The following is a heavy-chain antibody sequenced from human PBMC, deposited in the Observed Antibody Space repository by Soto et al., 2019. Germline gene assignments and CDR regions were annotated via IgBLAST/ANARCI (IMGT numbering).Heavy chain of an antibody. Sequence: PGGSLRLSCAASGFTFSSYSMNWVRQAPGKGLEWVSSISSSSSYIYYADSVEGRFTISRDNAKNSLYLQMNSLRAEDTAVYYCARDAAARPNDYYYYYGMDVWGQGTTVTVSS. CDR1: GFTFSSYS. CDR3: ARDAAARPNDYYYYYGMDV. CDR2: ISSSSSYI. D-gene: IGHD6-6*01. V-gene: IGHV3-21*01. J-gene: IGHJ6*02.